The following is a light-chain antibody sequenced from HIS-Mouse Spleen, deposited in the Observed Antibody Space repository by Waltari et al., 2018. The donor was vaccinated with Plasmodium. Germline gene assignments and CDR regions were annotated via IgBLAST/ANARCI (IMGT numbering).Light chain of an antibody. Sequence: SYALTQPPLVSVSPGQTARITCAGAALPNNYAYWYQQKSGQAPVLFIYEYSKRPTGVPEVISGSRSGTRATLAISGAQGEDEDDYYCYPTDSSGMHSVFGGGTKLTVL. CDR3: YPTDSSGMHSV. CDR2: EYS. CDR1: ALPNNY. V-gene: IGLV3-10*03. J-gene: IGLJ3*02.